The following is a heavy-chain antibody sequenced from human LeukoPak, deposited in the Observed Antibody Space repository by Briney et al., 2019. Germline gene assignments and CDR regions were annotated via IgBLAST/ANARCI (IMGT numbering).Heavy chain of an antibody. Sequence: GGSLRLSCAASGFTFSNAWMSWVRQAPGKGLEWVSATSGSGGSTYYADSVKGRFTISRDNSKNTLYLQMNSLRAEDTAVYYCATHIVVVPAAPNNWFDPWGQGTLVTVSS. J-gene: IGHJ5*02. V-gene: IGHV3-23*01. D-gene: IGHD2-2*01. CDR2: TSGSGGST. CDR3: ATHIVVVPAAPNNWFDP. CDR1: GFTFSNAW.